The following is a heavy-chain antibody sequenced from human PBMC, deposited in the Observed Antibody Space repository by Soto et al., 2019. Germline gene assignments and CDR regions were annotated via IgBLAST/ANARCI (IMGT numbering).Heavy chain of an antibody. CDR2: IYYSGST. V-gene: IGHV4-39*01. CDR1: GGSISSSSYY. Sequence: SETLSLTCTVAGGSISSSSYYWGRIRQPPGKGLEWIGSIYYSGSTYYNPSLKSRVTISVDTSKNQFSLKLSSVTAADTAVYYCATQEGMITFGGVVDYWGQGTLVTVPQ. J-gene: IGHJ4*02. CDR3: ATQEGMITFGGVVDY. D-gene: IGHD3-16*01.